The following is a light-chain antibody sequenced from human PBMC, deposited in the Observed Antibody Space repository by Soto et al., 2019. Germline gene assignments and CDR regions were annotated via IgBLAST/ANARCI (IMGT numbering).Light chain of an antibody. CDR2: GAS. Sequence: ESVLTQSPGTLSLFPGERATLSCRASQSVTGNYLAWYQQKPGQAPRLLIYGASSRATGIPDRFSGSGSGTDFTLTISRLEPEDFTLYYCQQYGSAPTWTFGQGPKVEIK. CDR3: QQYGSAPTWT. J-gene: IGKJ1*01. V-gene: IGKV3-20*01. CDR1: QSVTGNY.